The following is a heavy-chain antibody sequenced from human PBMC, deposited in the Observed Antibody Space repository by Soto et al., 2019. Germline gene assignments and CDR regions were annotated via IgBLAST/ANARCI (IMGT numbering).Heavy chain of an antibody. CDR1: GGTFSSYA. Sequence: SVKVSCKASGGTFSSYAMSWVRQAPGQGVEWMGGIMPIFGTANYAQKVQGTVTITADESTSTAYMDLSSLRSEDTAVYYCARDFGADILATSYGMDVWGQGTTVTVSS. CDR2: IMPIFGTA. J-gene: IGHJ6*02. V-gene: IGHV1-69*13. D-gene: IGHD5-12*01. CDR3: ARDFGADILATSYGMDV.